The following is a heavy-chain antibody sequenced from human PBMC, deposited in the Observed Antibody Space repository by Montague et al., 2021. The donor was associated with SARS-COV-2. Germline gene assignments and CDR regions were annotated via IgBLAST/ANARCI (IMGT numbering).Heavy chain of an antibody. J-gene: IGHJ6*02. CDR3: ARGLPVTTLFYYFGMDV. Sequence: SETLSLTCAVYGGSFSGNYWSWIRQPPGKGLEWIGETNHYGSTNYNPSLKSRVTMSVDTPKNQFSLKLSSVTAADTAVYYCARGLPVTTLFYYFGMDVWGQGTTVTVSS. CDR1: GGSFSGNY. V-gene: IGHV4-34*01. D-gene: IGHD4-11*01. CDR2: TNHYGST.